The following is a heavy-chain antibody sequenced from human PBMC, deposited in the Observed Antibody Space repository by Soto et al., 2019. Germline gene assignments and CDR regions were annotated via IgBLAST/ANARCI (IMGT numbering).Heavy chain of an antibody. CDR3: AKDPGVLRFPLGYGMDV. D-gene: IGHD3-3*01. CDR2: ISGSGGST. J-gene: IGHJ6*02. Sequence: PGGSLRLSCAASGFTFSSYAMSWVRQAPGKGLEWVSAISGSGGSTYYADSVKGRFTISRDNSKNTLYLQMNSLRAEDTAVYYCAKDPGVLRFPLGYGMDVRGQGTTVTVSS. CDR1: GFTFSSYA. V-gene: IGHV3-23*01.